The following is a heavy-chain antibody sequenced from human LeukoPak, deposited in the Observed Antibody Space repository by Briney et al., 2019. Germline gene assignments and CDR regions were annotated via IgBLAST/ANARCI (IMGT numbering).Heavy chain of an antibody. D-gene: IGHD2-2*01. CDR3: ARAGPYCPSSTCYLPAYYDYRAV. V-gene: IGHV4-38-2*01. CDR2: FFYGETT. CDR1: GYSLLRFFY. Sequence: PSETLPLTCAVSGYSLLRFFYWGWLREPPGKGLEWIGNFFYGETTYYNPSLKTRVAISVDASKNQFSLRLTSMTAADTAVYYCARAGPYCPSSTCYLPAYYDYRAVWGKGTTVTVSS. J-gene: IGHJ6*03.